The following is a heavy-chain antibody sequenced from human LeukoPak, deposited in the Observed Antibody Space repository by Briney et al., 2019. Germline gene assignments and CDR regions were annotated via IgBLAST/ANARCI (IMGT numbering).Heavy chain of an antibody. Sequence: GGSLRLSCAASGFTFSSYWMSWVRQAPGKGLEWVANIKQDGSEKYYVDSVKGRFTISRDNAKNSLYLQMNSLRAEDTAVYYCASGVSRTRTYYYDSPFDYWGQGTLVTVSS. CDR3: ASGVSRTRTYYYDSPFDY. J-gene: IGHJ4*02. CDR1: GFTFSSYW. CDR2: IKQDGSEK. D-gene: IGHD3-22*01. V-gene: IGHV3-7*01.